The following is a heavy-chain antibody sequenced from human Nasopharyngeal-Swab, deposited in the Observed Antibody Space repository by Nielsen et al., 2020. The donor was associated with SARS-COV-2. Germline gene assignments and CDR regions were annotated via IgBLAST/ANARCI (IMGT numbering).Heavy chain of an antibody. CDR2: ISNSASSI. D-gene: IGHD2-15*01. Sequence: WIRQPPGKGLEWVSFISNSASSIYYADSVKGRFTVSRDNAKNSLYLQMNSLRAKDTALYYCARLAARDILFDSWGQGTLVTVSS. J-gene: IGHJ4*02. CDR3: ARLAARDILFDS. V-gene: IGHV3-48*03.